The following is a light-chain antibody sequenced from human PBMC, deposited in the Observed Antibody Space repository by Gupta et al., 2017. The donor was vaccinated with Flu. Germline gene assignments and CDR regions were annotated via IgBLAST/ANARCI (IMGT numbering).Light chain of an antibody. CDR1: KGSSSY. J-gene: IGKJ4*01. CDR3: QQCERYPPT. CDR2: AAS. V-gene: IGKV1-9*01. Sequence: PAFPSASGGDRVTITGRASKGSSSYLGWYQQKPGKAPKLLIYAASKVQSGVPSRFSGSGSGKXFTRTIXSLETEDFATYYCQQCERYPPTLGXGTRVEIK.